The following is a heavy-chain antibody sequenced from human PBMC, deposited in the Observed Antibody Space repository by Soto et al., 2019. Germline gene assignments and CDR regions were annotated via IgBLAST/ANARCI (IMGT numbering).Heavy chain of an antibody. CDR1: GFTFSDYY. D-gene: IGHD6-13*01. CDR3: ASVYSSSWYYEFFEDY. V-gene: IGHV3-11*06. J-gene: IGHJ4*02. Sequence: QVQLVESGGGLVKPGGSLRLSCAASGFTFSDYYMSWIRQAPGKGLEWVSYISSSSSYTNYADYVKGRFTISRDNAKNSLYLQMNSLRAEDTAVYYCASVYSSSWYYEFFEDYWGQGTLVTVSS. CDR2: ISSSSSYT.